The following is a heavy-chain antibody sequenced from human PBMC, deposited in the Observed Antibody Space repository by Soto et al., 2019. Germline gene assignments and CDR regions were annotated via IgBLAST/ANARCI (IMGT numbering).Heavy chain of an antibody. D-gene: IGHD1-26*01. V-gene: IGHV3-23*01. CDR2: ISGSGGST. Sequence: GGSLRLSCAASGFTFSSYAMSWVRQAPGKGLEWVSAISGSGGSTYYADSVKGRFTISRDNSKNTLYLQMNSLRAEDTAVYYCAKDRLWPHPRGTYYVKSYFDYWGQGTLVTVSS. CDR3: AKDRLWPHPRGTYYVKSYFDY. J-gene: IGHJ4*02. CDR1: GFTFSSYA.